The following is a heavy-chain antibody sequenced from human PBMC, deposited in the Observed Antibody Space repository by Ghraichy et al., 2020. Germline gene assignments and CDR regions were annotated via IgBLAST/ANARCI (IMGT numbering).Heavy chain of an antibody. CDR1: GFTFSSYS. D-gene: IGHD3-3*01. CDR2: ISSSSSYI. V-gene: IGHV3-21*01. Sequence: GASLRLSCAASGFTFSSYSMNWVRQAPGKGLEWVSSISSSSSYIYYADSVKGRFTISRDNAKNSLYLQMNSLRAEDTAVYYCARGVVTYYYYGMDVWGQGTTVTVSS. J-gene: IGHJ6*02. CDR3: ARGVVTYYYYGMDV.